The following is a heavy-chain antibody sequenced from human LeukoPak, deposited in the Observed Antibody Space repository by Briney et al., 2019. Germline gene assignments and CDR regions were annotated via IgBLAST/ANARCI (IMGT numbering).Heavy chain of an antibody. V-gene: IGHV3-30*02. J-gene: IGHJ4*02. D-gene: IGHD4-23*01. Sequence: GGSLRLSCAASGFTFSSYGMHWVRQAPGKGLEWVVFIRHDGSDKYYADSVKGRFTISRDNSKNTLYLQMNSLRAEDTAVYYCARSRNSGYWGQGTLVTVSS. CDR3: ARSRNSGY. CDR2: IRHDGSDK. CDR1: GFTFSSYG.